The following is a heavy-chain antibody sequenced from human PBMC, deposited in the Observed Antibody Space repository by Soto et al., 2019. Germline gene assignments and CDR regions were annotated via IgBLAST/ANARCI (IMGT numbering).Heavy chain of an antibody. CDR1: GGTFSSYA. CDR3: ARSCSSTSCYQYQHAFDI. V-gene: IGHV1-69*13. J-gene: IGHJ3*02. CDR2: IIPIFGTA. Sequence: ASVKVSCKASGGTFSSYAISWVRQAPGQGLEWMGGIIPIFGTANYAQKFQGRVTITADESTSTAYMELSSLRSEDTAVYYCARSCSSTSCYQYQHAFDIWGQGTMVTVSS. D-gene: IGHD2-2*01.